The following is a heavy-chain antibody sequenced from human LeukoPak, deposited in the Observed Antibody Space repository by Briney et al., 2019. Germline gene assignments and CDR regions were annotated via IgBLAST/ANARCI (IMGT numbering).Heavy chain of an antibody. V-gene: IGHV3-33*06. CDR2: IWYDGTNE. CDR1: GFTFSNYG. CDR3: AKVAGYFEN. Sequence: PGRSLRLSCAASGFTFSNYGMHWVRQAPGKGLEWVALIWYDGTNENFADSVKGRFTISRDNSKSTVYLQMNSLRAEDTAVYYCAKVAGYFENWGQGTLVTVSS. J-gene: IGHJ4*02.